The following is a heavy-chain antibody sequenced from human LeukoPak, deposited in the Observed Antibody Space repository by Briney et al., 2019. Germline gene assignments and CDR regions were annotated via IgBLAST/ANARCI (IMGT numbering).Heavy chain of an antibody. J-gene: IGHJ5*02. CDR3: ATDVASWYSSSPRA. CDR1: GYTLTELS. CDR2: FDPEDGET. Sequence: ASVKVSCKVSGYTLTELSMHWVRQAPGKGLGWMGGFDPEDGETIYAQKFQGRVTMTEDTSTDTAYMELSSLRSEDTAVYYCATDVASWYSSSPRAWGQGTLVTVSS. D-gene: IGHD6-6*01. V-gene: IGHV1-24*01.